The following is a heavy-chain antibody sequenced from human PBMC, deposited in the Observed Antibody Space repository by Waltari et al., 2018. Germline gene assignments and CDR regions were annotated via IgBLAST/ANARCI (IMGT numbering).Heavy chain of an antibody. CDR3: ARHLGGSRGMDV. D-gene: IGHD1-26*01. J-gene: IGHJ6*04. Sequence: QVQLQQWGAGLLKPSETLSLTCDVYGVSFSGDYWIWVRQSPGKGLEWIGEISHYGSAKYDPSLKSRGTLSRHTSKNQVSLNLTSVTAADTAVYYCARHLGGSRGMDVWGKGTTVTGSS. CDR2: ISHYGSA. V-gene: IGHV4-34*01. CDR1: GVSFSGDY.